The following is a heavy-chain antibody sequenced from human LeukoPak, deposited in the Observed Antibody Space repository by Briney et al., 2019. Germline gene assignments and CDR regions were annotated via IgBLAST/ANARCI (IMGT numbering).Heavy chain of an antibody. CDR2: IIGSGRTT. CDR1: GFAFRSFA. CDR3: GRDPNGDYIGAFEF. Sequence: GGSLRLSCAASGFAFRSFAMSWVRQAPGKGLEWVSGIIGSGRTTFYADSVKGRFTISRDNSKSTLYLQMNSLRAGDTAVYYCGRDPNGDYIGAFEFWGHGTLVTVSS. D-gene: IGHD4-17*01. J-gene: IGHJ3*01. V-gene: IGHV3-23*01.